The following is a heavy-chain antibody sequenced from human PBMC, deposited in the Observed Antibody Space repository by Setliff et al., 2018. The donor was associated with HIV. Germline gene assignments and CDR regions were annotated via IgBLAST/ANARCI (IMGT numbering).Heavy chain of an antibody. CDR1: GGSIDNNKYY. CDR3: ASRVYYYDSSGYLREEGFDP. Sequence: KTSETLSLTCSVSGGSIDNNKYYWTWIRQPPGKGLEWTGSIYHTGRTYYNRSLESRLTISIDTSKNQFSLKLSSVTAADAAVYYCASRVYYYDSSGYLREEGFDPWGQGTLVTVSS. D-gene: IGHD3-22*01. V-gene: IGHV4-39*01. CDR2: IYHTGRT. J-gene: IGHJ5*02.